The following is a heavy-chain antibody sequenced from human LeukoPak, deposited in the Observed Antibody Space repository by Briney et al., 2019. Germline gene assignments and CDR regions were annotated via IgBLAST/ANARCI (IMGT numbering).Heavy chain of an antibody. CDR2: ISSGSTYI. CDR3: TREGVDVFDI. D-gene: IGHD3-10*01. V-gene: IGHV3-21*01. J-gene: IGHJ3*02. CDR1: GFTFSSYS. Sequence: TGGSLRLSCAASGFTFSSYSMNWVRQAPGKGLEWVSSISSGSTYIYYADSVKGRFTISRDNTKNSLYLQMNSLRAEDTAVYYCTREGVDVFDIWGQGTMVTVSS.